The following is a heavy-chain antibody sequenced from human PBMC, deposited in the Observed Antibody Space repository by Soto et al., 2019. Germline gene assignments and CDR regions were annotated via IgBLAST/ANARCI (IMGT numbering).Heavy chain of an antibody. V-gene: IGHV3-23*01. Sequence: RRLSCAPSGFTFSDYAMSWVRQAPGKGLEWVSTISGGGFDTHYADSVKGRFTISRDNVKDTLYIQMNSLRVEDTAVYYCAKDPSTGSADYWGQGTLVTVSS. J-gene: IGHJ4*02. CDR2: ISGGGFDT. CDR3: AKDPSTGSADY. D-gene: IGHD3-9*01. CDR1: GFTFSDYA.